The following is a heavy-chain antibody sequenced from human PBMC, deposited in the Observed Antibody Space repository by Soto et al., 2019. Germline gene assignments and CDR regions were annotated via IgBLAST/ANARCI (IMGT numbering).Heavy chain of an antibody. J-gene: IGHJ4*02. D-gene: IGHD2-15*01. CDR2: INPSDST. CDR1: GYTFTSYY. CDR3: ARVYCSGGSCYSIDY. V-gene: IGHV1-46*03. Sequence: QVQLVQSGAEVKKPGASVKVSCKASGYTFTSYYMHWVRQATGQGLEWMGIINPSDSTSYAQKFQGRVTMTRDTSTSTVYMELSSLRSEDTAVYYCARVYCSGGSCYSIDYWGQGTLVTVSS.